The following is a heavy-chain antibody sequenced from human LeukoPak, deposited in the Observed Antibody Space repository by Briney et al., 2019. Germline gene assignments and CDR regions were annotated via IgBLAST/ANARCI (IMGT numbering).Heavy chain of an antibody. J-gene: IGHJ6*02. CDR3: AKDFLDTEQRNYNFYGMDV. CDR2: ISYDGSNK. Sequence: GGSLRLSCAASGFTFSSYAMHWVRQAPGKGLEWVAVISYDGSNKYYADSVKGRFTISRDNSKNTLYLQMNSLRAEDTAMYYCAKDFLDTEQRNYNFYGMDVWGPGTTVTVSS. D-gene: IGHD1-1*01. V-gene: IGHV3-30*04. CDR1: GFTFSSYA.